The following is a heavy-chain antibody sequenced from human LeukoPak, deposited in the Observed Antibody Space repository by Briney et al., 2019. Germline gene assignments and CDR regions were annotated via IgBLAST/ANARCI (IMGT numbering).Heavy chain of an antibody. CDR3: ASAGGSSGYSRPPFDY. D-gene: IGHD3-22*01. Sequence: GGSLRLSCAASGFTIDDYGMSWVRHAPGKGLELVSVVDWNGGSTTYADPVKGRFTISTENAKNTRYLQMTSLIAEDTAVDYCASAGGSSGYSRPPFDYGGQGTLVTVPS. J-gene: IGHJ4*02. CDR2: VDWNGGST. V-gene: IGHV3-20*04. CDR1: GFTIDDYG.